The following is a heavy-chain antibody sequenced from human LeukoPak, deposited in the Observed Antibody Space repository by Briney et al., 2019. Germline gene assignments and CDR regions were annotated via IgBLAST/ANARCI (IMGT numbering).Heavy chain of an antibody. D-gene: IGHD1-26*01. Sequence: PSETLSLTCTVSGGTISSSSYYWGWIRQPPGKGLEWSGRIYYSGITYYNPSLKSRVTISVDTSKNQFSLKLSSVTAADTPLYYFARHGSASGSYRYYFDYWGQGTLVTVSS. CDR2: IYYSGIT. CDR3: ARHGSASGSYRYYFDY. CDR1: GGTISSSSYY. V-gene: IGHV4-39*01. J-gene: IGHJ4*02.